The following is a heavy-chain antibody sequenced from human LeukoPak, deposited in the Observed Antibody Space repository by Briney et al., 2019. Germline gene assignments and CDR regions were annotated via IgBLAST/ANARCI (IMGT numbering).Heavy chain of an antibody. CDR3: AKEPQGD. CDR2: ITSDGSNK. J-gene: IGHJ4*02. CDR1: GSTFSNNG. V-gene: IGHV3-30*02. Sequence: GGSLRLSCAASGSTFSNNGMQWVRQAPGKGLEWVVFITSDGSNKDYANSVKGRFSIFRDNSKNTLYLQMNSLRTEDTAVYYCAKEPQGDWGQGTLVTVSS.